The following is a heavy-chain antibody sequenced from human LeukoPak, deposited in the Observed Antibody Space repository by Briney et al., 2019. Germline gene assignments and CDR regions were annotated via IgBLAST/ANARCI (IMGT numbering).Heavy chain of an antibody. CDR1: GGTFSSYA. D-gene: IGHD3-22*01. CDR2: IIPIFGTA. V-gene: IGHV1-69*06. Sequence: SVKVSCKASGGTFSSYAISWVRRAPGQGLEWMGGIIPIFGTANYAQKFQGRVTITADKSTSTAYMELSSLRSEDTAVYYCARARLDSSGYYYSGYYYYMDVWGKGTTVTVSS. CDR3: ARARLDSSGYYYSGYYYYMDV. J-gene: IGHJ6*03.